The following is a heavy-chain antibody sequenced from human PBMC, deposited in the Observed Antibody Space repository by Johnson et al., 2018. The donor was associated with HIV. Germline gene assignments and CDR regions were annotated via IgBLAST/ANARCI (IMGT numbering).Heavy chain of an antibody. J-gene: IGHJ3*02. V-gene: IGHV3-33*01. D-gene: IGHD3-10*01. CDR2: IWFDGTNK. CDR1: GFTFSNYG. CDR3: ARVRSALRLAFDI. Sequence: LLESGGGLVQPGGSLRLSCAASGFTFSNYGMHWVRQAPGKGLEWVAVIWFDGTNKYYADSVKGRFTISRDNAKNSLYLQMNSLRAEDTAVYYCARVRSALRLAFDIWGQGTMVTVSS.